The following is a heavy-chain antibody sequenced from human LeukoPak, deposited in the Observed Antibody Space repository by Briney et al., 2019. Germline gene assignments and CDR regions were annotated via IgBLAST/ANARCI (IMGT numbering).Heavy chain of an antibody. D-gene: IGHD2-15*01. CDR3: ARGGCSGGSCYLYYFDY. V-gene: IGHV1-2*06. CDR1: GYTFTGYY. J-gene: IGHJ4*02. CDR2: INPNSGGT. Sequence: ASVKVSCKASGYTFTGYYMHWVRQAPGQGLEWMRRINPNSGGTNYAQKFQGRVTMTRDTSISTAYMELSRLRSDDTAVYYCARGGCSGGSCYLYYFDYWGQGTLVTVSS.